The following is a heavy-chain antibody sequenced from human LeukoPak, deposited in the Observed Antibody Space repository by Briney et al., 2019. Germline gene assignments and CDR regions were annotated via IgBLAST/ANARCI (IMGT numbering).Heavy chain of an antibody. CDR2: INLNSGGT. CDR3: ARDQVNDAFDI. CDR1: GYTFTGYY. Sequence: ASVKVSCKASGYTFTGYYMHWVRQAPGQGLEWVGWINLNSGGTKYAQKFQGRVTMTRDTSISTAYMELSRLRSDDTALYYCARDQVNDAFDIWGQRTVVTVSS. V-gene: IGHV1-2*02. J-gene: IGHJ3*02.